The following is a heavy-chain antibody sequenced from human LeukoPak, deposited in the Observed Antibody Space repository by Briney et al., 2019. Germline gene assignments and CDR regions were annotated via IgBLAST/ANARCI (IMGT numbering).Heavy chain of an antibody. D-gene: IGHD1-26*01. CDR2: LSSSGSAF. Sequence: GGSLTLSCEDSGFTFRSYEMNWVRQAPGKGLEWIAYLSSSGSAFSYADSVKGRFTISRDNAKSSLYLQMNSLRAEDTAVYYCARDPYSGSYGADYYYYMDVWGKGTTVTISS. CDR3: ARDPYSGSYGADYYYYMDV. CDR1: GFTFRSYE. V-gene: IGHV3-48*03. J-gene: IGHJ6*03.